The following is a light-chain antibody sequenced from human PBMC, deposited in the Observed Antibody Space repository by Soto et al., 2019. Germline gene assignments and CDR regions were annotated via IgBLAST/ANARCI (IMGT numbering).Light chain of an antibody. CDR2: GAS. J-gene: IGKJ5*01. V-gene: IGKV3-15*01. Sequence: EVVMTQSPATLSVSPGERATLSCRASESVSSNLAWYQQRPGQAPWLVIYGASTRATGIPARFSGGGSGTEFTLTISSLQSEDFAVYYCQQYNSWPPITFGQGTRLEI. CDR1: ESVSSN. CDR3: QQYNSWPPIT.